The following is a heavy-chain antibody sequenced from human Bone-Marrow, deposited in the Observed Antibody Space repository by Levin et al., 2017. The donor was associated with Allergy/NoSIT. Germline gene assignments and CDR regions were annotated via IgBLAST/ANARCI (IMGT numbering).Heavy chain of an antibody. D-gene: IGHD3-9*01. Sequence: PGGSLRLSCAASGFTFSDYGMHWVRQAPGKGLEWVAVIWHDGSNEYYADPVKGRFTISRDNFKNTVSLRMNSLRAEDTAVYYCAAMNYDILTGFYRDYWGQGTLVSVSS. J-gene: IGHJ4*02. CDR3: AAMNYDILTGFYRDY. V-gene: IGHV3-33*01. CDR2: IWHDGSNE. CDR1: GFTFSDYG.